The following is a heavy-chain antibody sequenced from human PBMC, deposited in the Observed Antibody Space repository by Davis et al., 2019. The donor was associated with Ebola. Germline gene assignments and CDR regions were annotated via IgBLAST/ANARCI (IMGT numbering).Heavy chain of an antibody. J-gene: IGHJ4*02. V-gene: IGHV3-7*03. CDR3: AKFSRAGESD. Sequence: GESLKISCPDSVITFSSYAMTWVRQAPGKGLEWVANIKQDGSEKYYVDSVKGRFTISRDNAKNSLYLQVNSLRDEDTAVYYCAKFSRAGESDWGQGTLVTVSS. CDR1: VITFSSYA. CDR2: IKQDGSEK. D-gene: IGHD6-13*01.